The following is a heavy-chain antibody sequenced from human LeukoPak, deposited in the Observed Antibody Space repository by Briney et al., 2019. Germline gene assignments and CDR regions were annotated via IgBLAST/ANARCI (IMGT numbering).Heavy chain of an antibody. CDR1: GITLSNYG. Sequence: GGSLRLSCAVSGITLSNYGMSWVRLAPGKGLEWVAGISGSRGGTKYADSVKGRFTISRDNPRNTLYLQMNSLRAEDTAVYFCAKRGVVIRVILVGFHKEAYYFDSWGQGALVTVSS. CDR2: ISGSRGGT. V-gene: IGHV3-23*01. D-gene: IGHD3-22*01. J-gene: IGHJ4*02. CDR3: AKRGVVIRVILVGFHKEAYYFDS.